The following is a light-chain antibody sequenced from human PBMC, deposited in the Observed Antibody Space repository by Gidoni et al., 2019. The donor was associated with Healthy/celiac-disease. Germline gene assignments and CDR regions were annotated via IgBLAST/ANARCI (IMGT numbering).Light chain of an antibody. CDR1: QGISSW. J-gene: IGKJ4*01. CDR3: QKANSFPFT. Sequence: DYQMPQSPSSVSASVGDRVTITCRASQGISSWLAWYHQKPGKAPKLLIYAAPSLQSGVPSRCSGSGSGTDFTLTISRLQPEDFATYHCQKANSFPFTFGGGTKVEIK. CDR2: AAP. V-gene: IGKV1-12*01.